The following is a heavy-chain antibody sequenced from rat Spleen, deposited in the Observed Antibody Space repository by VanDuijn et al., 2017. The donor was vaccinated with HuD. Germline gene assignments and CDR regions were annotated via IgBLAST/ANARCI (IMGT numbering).Heavy chain of an antibody. Sequence: EVQLVESGGGVVQPGRSLKFSCVASGFTFSDYNMAWVRQAPKKGLEWVATIRYDGGSTYYRDSVKGRFTISRDNAKSTLYLQMDSLRSEDTATYYCARHEGNSGYYFDYWGQGVMVTVSS. V-gene: IGHV5-7*01. J-gene: IGHJ2*01. CDR1: GFTFSDYN. CDR2: IRYDGGST. CDR3: ARHEGNSGYYFDY. D-gene: IGHD4-3*01.